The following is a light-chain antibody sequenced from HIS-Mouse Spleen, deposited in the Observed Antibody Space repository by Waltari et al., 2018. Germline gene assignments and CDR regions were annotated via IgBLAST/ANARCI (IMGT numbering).Light chain of an antibody. CDR2: DVS. Sequence: QSALTQPASVSGSPGQSITISCPGTSSDVGGYHYVSWYQQHPGKAPKLMIYDVSNRPSVVSNRFSGSKSGNTASLTISGLQAEDEADYYCSSYTSSSTLVFGGGTKLTVL. J-gene: IGLJ2*01. CDR3: SSYTSSSTLV. V-gene: IGLV2-14*03. CDR1: SSDVGGYHY.